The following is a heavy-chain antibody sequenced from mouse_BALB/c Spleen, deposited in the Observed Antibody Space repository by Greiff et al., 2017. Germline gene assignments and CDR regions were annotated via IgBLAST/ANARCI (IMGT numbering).Heavy chain of an antibody. CDR3: ARYGNYYLDD. J-gene: IGHJ2*01. CDR2: ISSGGGNT. CDR1: GFTFSSYT. Sequence: DVMLVESGGGLVKPGGSLKLSCAASGFTFSSYTMSWVRQTPEKRLEWVATISSGGGNTYYPDSVKGRFTISRDNAKNNLYLQMSSLRSEDTALYYCARYGNYYLDDWGQGTTLTVSS. D-gene: IGHD2-1*01. V-gene: IGHV5-9*03.